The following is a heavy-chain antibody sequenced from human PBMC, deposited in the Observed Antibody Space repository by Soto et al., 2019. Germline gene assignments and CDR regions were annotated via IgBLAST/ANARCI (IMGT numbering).Heavy chain of an antibody. CDR3: ERRDFGSSRAFDL. V-gene: IGHV3-23*01. Sequence: AGGSLRLSCAASGFAFSSYPMSWVRQAPEKGLEWVSGISDSGGLTYNADSVKGRFTISRDNSKNTLYLQMNSLSAEDTAVYYCERRDFGSSRAFDLWGQGTVVTVSS. D-gene: IGHD6-6*01. CDR2: ISDSGGLT. CDR1: GFAFSSYP. J-gene: IGHJ3*01.